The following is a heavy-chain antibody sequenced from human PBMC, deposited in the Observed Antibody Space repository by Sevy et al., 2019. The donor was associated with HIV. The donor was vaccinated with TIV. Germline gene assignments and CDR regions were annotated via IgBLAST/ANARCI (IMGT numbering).Heavy chain of an antibody. CDR3: ARKDDSVGSFDI. CDR2: TYYRSEWYN. CDR1: GDSVSSNSAV. J-gene: IGHJ3*02. D-gene: IGHD3-16*01. V-gene: IGHV6-1*01. Sequence: SQTLSLTCAISGDSVSSNSAVWNWIRQSPSRGLEWLGRTYYRSEWYNDYTVCVKSRITINPDTSKNQFSLQLNSVTPEDTAMYYCARKDDSVGSFDIWGQGTMVTVSS.